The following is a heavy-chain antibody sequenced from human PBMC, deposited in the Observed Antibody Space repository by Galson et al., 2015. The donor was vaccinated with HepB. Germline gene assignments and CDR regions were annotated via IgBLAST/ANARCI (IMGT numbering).Heavy chain of an antibody. J-gene: IGHJ4*02. Sequence: SLRLSCAASGFTFSSYGMHWVRQAPGKGLEWVAVISYDGSNKYYADSVKGRFTISRDNSKNTLYLQMNSLRAEDTAVYYCAKGSYSSGWQTYYFDYWGQGTLVTVSS. V-gene: IGHV3-30*18. D-gene: IGHD6-19*01. CDR1: GFTFSSYG. CDR2: ISYDGSNK. CDR3: AKGSYSSGWQTYYFDY.